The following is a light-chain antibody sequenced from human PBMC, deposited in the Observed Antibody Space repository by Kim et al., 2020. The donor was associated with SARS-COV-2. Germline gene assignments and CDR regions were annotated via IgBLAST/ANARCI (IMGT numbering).Light chain of an antibody. CDR2: KVS. CDR1: QSLVHSDGNTY. V-gene: IGKV2-30*02. CDR3: MQGTHWPPYT. J-gene: IGKJ2*01. Sequence: DVVMTRSPLSLPVTLGQPASISCRSSQSLVHSDGNTYLNWFQQRPGQSPRRLIYKVSNRDSGVPDRFSGSGSGTDFTLKISRVEAEDVGIYYCMQGTHWPPYTFGQGTKREI.